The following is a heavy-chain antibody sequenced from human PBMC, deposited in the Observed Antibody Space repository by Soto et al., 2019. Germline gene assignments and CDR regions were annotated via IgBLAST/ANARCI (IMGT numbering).Heavy chain of an antibody. CDR3: TTLYYYDSSGYVPDY. D-gene: IGHD3-22*01. CDR2: IKSKTDGGKT. V-gene: IGHV3-15*07. Sequence: GESLKISCAASGFTFSNAWMNWVRQAPGKGLEWVGRIKSKTDGGKTDYAAPVKGRFNISRANSKNTLYLQMNSLKSEDTAVYYCTTLYYYDSSGYVPDYWGQGTLVTVSS. J-gene: IGHJ4*02. CDR1: GFTFSNAW.